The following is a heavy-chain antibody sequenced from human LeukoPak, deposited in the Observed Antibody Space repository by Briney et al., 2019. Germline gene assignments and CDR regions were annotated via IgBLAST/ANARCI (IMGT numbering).Heavy chain of an antibody. CDR2: IYHSGST. J-gene: IGHJ4*02. CDR1: GYSISSGYY. D-gene: IGHD4-17*01. Sequence: SETLSLTCTVSGYSISSGYYWGWIRQPPGKGLGWIGSIYHSGSTYYNPSLKSRLTISVDTSKNQFSLKLSSVTAADTAVYYCASSRSPGDYGFDYWGQGTLVTVSS. V-gene: IGHV4-38-2*02. CDR3: ASSRSPGDYGFDY.